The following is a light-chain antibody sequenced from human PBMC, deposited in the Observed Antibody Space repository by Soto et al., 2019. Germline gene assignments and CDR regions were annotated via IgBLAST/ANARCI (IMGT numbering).Light chain of an antibody. CDR1: SSDVGGYNY. J-gene: IGLJ1*01. V-gene: IGLV2-14*01. CDR3: SSYTSSSTLV. CDR2: EVS. Sequence: QSGLTQPASVSGSPGQSITISCTGTSSDVGGYNYVSWYQHHPGKAPKLMIYEVSNRPSGVSNRFSGSKSGNTASLTISGLQAEDEADYYCSSYTSSSTLVFGTGTKVTVL.